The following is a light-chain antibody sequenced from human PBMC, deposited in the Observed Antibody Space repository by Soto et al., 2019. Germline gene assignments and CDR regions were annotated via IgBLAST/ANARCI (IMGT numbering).Light chain of an antibody. CDR2: KAS. CDR1: ESISYW. J-gene: IGKJ2*01. V-gene: IGKV1-5*03. CDR3: QHCNTYPYT. Sequence: DIQMTQSPSALSASVGDRVTITCRASESISYWLAWYQQKPGKAPKLLIYKASRLESGVPSRFSGSGSWTEFTLTISSLQPEDFATYYCQHCNTYPYTFGQGTKLEIK.